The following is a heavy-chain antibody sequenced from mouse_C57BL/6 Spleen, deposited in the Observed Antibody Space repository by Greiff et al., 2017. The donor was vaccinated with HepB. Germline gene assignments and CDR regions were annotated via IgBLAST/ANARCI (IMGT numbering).Heavy chain of an antibody. D-gene: IGHD1-1*01. Sequence: QVQLQQPGAELVKPGASVKLSCKASGYTFTSYWMQWVKQRPGQGLEWIGEIDPSDSYTNYNQKFKGKATLTVDTSSSTAYMQLSSLTSEDSAVYYCARRYYGSSYGNYFDYWGQGTTLTVSS. CDR3: ARRYYGSSYGNYFDY. V-gene: IGHV1-50*01. CDR2: IDPSDSYT. J-gene: IGHJ2*01. CDR1: GYTFTSYW.